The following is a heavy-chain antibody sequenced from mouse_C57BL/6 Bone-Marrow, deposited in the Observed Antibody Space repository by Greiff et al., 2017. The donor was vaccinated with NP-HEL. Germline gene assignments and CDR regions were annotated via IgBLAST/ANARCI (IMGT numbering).Heavy chain of an antibody. CDR2: IDPSDSYT. CDR1: GYTFTSYW. D-gene: IGHD3-2*02. V-gene: IGHV1-69*01. Sequence: QVQLQQPGAELVMPGASVKLSCKASGYTFTSYWMHWVKQRPGQGLEWIGEIDPSDSYTNYNQKFKGKSTLTVDKSSSTAYMPLSSLTSEDSAVYYCAREGTAQATFHYYAMDYWGQGTSVTVSS. J-gene: IGHJ4*01. CDR3: AREGTAQATFHYYAMDY.